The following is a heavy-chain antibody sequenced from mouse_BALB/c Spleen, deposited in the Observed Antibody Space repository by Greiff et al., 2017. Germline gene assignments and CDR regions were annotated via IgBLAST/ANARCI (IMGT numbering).Heavy chain of an antibody. CDR2: ISSGGST. J-gene: IGHJ1*01. CDR1: GFTFSSYA. D-gene: IGHD4-1*01. V-gene: IGHV5-6-5*01. Sequence: DVKLVESGGGLVKPGGSLKLSCAASGFTFSSYAMSWVRQTPEKRLEWVASISSGGSTYYPDSVKGRFTISRDNARNILYLQMSSLRSEDTAMYYCVANWDWYFDVWGAGTTVTVSS. CDR3: VANWDWYFDV.